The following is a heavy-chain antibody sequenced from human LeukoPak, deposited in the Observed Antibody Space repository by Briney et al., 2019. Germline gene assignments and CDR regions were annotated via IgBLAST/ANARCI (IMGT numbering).Heavy chain of an antibody. Sequence: PGGSLRLSCAASGFTFSGYWMSWVRQAPGKGLEWVANIKRDESEKYYVDSVKGRFTISRDNAKNSLYLQMNSLRAEDTAVYYCARGSSYYDRSGYYPDYWGQGTLVTVSS. CDR2: IKRDESEK. CDR1: GFTFSGYW. D-gene: IGHD3-22*01. J-gene: IGHJ4*02. V-gene: IGHV3-7*01. CDR3: ARGSSYYDRSGYYPDY.